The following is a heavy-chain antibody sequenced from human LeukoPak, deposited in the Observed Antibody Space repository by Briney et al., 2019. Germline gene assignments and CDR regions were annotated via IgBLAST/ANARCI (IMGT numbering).Heavy chain of an antibody. CDR1: GGSISSYY. CDR2: IYYSGST. CDR3: ARAETEYYYDSSGYYLGY. D-gene: IGHD3-22*01. J-gene: IGHJ4*02. V-gene: IGHV4-59*01. Sequence: PSETLSLTSTVSGGSISSYYWSWIRQPPGKGLEWIGYIYYSGSTNYNPSLKSRVTISVDTSKNQFSLKLSSVTAADTAVYYCARAETEYYYDSSGYYLGYWGQGTLVTVSS.